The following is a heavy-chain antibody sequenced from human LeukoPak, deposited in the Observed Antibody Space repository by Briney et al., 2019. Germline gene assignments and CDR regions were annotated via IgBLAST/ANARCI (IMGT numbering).Heavy chain of an antibody. J-gene: IGHJ4*02. Sequence: SQTLSLTCTVSGVSISSGSYYWRWIRQPAGKGLEWIGRIYTSGSTNYNPSLKSRVTISVDTSKNQFSLKLSSVTAADTAVYYCARVSYYGSGSYQFDYWGQGTLVTVSS. CDR3: ARVSYYGSGSYQFDY. V-gene: IGHV4-61*02. CDR2: IYTSGST. D-gene: IGHD3-10*01. CDR1: GVSISSGSYY.